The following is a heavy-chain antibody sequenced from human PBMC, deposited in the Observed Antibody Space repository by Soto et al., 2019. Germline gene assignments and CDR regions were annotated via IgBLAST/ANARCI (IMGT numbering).Heavy chain of an antibody. J-gene: IGHJ4*02. CDR3: TSFRHAVAGTENFDY. Sequence: EVQLVESGGGLVQPGGSLKLSCATSGFTFSDATIHWVRRASGKGLEWVGRIRSKANSSTTEYATSVKGKFTISRDDTKNTAYLQMNSLKTEDTAVYFCTSFRHAVAGTENFDYWGQGTLVTVSS. V-gene: IGHV3-73*01. D-gene: IGHD6-19*01. CDR2: IRSKANSSTT. CDR1: GFTFSDAT.